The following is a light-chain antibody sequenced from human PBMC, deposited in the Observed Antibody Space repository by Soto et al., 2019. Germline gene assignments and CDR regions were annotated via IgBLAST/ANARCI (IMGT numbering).Light chain of an antibody. J-gene: IGKJ1*01. CDR1: QSISSW. Sequence: DIQMTQSPSTLSACVGDGVTITCRASQSISSWLAWYQQKPGKAPKLLIYDASSLESGVPSRFSGSGSGTEFTLTISSLQPDDFATYYCQQYNSYSGTFGQGTKVDIK. CDR3: QQYNSYSGT. V-gene: IGKV1-5*01. CDR2: DAS.